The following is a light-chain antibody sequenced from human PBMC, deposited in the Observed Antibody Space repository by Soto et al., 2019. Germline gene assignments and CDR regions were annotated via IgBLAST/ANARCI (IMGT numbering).Light chain of an antibody. V-gene: IGKV3-20*01. J-gene: IGKJ2*01. CDR2: ATS. CDR3: QQYDTSARYI. Sequence: IVLTQSPGTLSLSPGERATLSCRASQDLNTRYSAWYQQKRGQPPSLLIFATSTRASGIPDRFSGSGSGRDFTLTISSLEPEDSAVYCCQQYDTSARYIFGQGTSLDIK. CDR1: QDLNTRY.